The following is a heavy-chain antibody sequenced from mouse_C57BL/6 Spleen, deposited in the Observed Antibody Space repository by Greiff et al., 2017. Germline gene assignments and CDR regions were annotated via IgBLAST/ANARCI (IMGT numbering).Heavy chain of an antibody. CDR3: ARDCYGSSYYFDC. J-gene: IGHJ2*01. Sequence: EVKVVESGGDLVKPGGSLKLSCAASGFTFSSYGMSWVSQTPDKRLEWVATISSGGSYTYYPDSVKGRFTISRDNAKNTLYLQMSSLKSEDTAMYYCARDCYGSSYYFDCWGKGTTLTVSS. V-gene: IGHV5-6*01. CDR1: GFTFSSYG. D-gene: IGHD1-1*01. CDR2: ISSGGSYT.